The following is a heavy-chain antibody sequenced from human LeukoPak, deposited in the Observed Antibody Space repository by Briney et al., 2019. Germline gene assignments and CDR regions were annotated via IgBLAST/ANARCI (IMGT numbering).Heavy chain of an antibody. J-gene: IGHJ6*02. Sequence: GGSLRLSCAASGFTYSSYSMNWVRQAPGKGQEWVSSISSSSIYIYYADSVKGRFTISRDNAKNSLYLQMNSLRAEDTAVYYCARDVDNWKYAQPPSNYYYGMDVRGQGTTVTVSS. CDR2: ISSSSIYI. D-gene: IGHD1-7*01. CDR1: GFTYSSYS. V-gene: IGHV3-21*01. CDR3: ARDVDNWKYAQPPSNYYYGMDV.